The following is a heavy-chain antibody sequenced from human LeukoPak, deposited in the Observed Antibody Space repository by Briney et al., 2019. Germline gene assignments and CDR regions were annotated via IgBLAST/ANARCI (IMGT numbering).Heavy chain of an antibody. CDR3: ARGVVAAAGRTFDF. J-gene: IGHJ4*02. D-gene: IGHD6-13*01. Sequence: PGGSLRLSCAASGFTFSSYSMNWVRQAPGKGLEWVSSISSSSSYIYYADSVKGRFTISRDNAKNSLYLQMNSLRVDDTAVYYCARGVVAAAGRTFDFWGQGTLVTVSS. V-gene: IGHV3-21*04. CDR2: ISSSSSYI. CDR1: GFTFSSYS.